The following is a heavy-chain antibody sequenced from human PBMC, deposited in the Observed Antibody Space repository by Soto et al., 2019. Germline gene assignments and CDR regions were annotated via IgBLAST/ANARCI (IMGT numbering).Heavy chain of an antibody. CDR3: ASRPGGGDFDY. D-gene: IGHD4-17*01. J-gene: IGHJ4*02. CDR2: ISSSGSTI. Sequence: GGSLRLSCAASGFTFSSYEMNWVRQAPGKGLEWVSYISSSGSTIYYADSVKSRFTISRDNAKNSLYLQMNSLRAEDTAVYYCASRPGGGDFDYWGQGTLVTVSS. V-gene: IGHV3-48*03. CDR1: GFTFSSYE.